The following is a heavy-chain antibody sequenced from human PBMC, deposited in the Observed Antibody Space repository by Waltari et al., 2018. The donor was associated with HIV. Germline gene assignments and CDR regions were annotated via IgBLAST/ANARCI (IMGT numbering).Heavy chain of an antibody. CDR2: IYPGDSDT. CDR3: ARLPTVTSIDY. CDR1: GNSFTNYW. J-gene: IGHJ4*02. Sequence: ELQLVQSGAEVKKPGESLQISCQGSGNSFTNYWIGWVRQMPGKGLEWMGIIYPGDSDTRYSPSFQGQVTISADKSISTAYLQWSSLKASDTAMFYCARLPTVTSIDYWGQGTLVTVSS. V-gene: IGHV5-51*01. D-gene: IGHD5-12*01.